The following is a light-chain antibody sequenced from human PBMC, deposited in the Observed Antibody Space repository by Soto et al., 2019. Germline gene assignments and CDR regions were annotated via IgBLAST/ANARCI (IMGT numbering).Light chain of an antibody. Sequence: DIQLTQSPSFLSASIGDRVTITCRASQGISSYLAWYQQKPGKAPNLLIYASSTLQSGVPSRFSGSGSGTEFTFTISSLQPEDFATYYCQQLNNYPPAFGQGTRLEIK. J-gene: IGKJ5*01. CDR1: QGISSY. V-gene: IGKV1-9*01. CDR2: ASS. CDR3: QQLNNYPPA.